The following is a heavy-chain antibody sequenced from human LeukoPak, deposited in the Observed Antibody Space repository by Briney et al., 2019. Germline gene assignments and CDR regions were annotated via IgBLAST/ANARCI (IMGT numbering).Heavy chain of an antibody. D-gene: IGHD1-26*01. CDR3: ARVSGSYYFDY. V-gene: IGHV4-34*01. Sequence: SETLSLTCAVYGGSFSGYYWSWIRQPPGKGLEWIGEINHSGSTNYNPSLKSRVTISVDKSKNQFSLKLSSVTAADTAVYYCARVSGSYYFDYWGQGTLVTVSS. CDR1: GGSFSGYY. CDR2: INHSGST. J-gene: IGHJ4*02.